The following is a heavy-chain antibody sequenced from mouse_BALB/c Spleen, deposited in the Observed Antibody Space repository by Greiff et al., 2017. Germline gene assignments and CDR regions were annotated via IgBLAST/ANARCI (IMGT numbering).Heavy chain of an antibody. V-gene: IGHV1-74*01. D-gene: IGHD1-2*01. CDR2: IHPSDSET. Sequence: VQLQQPGAELVRPGASVKLSCKASGYSFTSYWMNWVKQRPGQGLEWIGRIHPSDSETRLNQKFKDKATLTVDKSSSTAYMQLSSPTSEDSAVYYCARGITTATSAWFGYWGQGTLVTVSA. CDR1: GYSFTSYW. J-gene: IGHJ3*01. CDR3: ARGITTATSAWFGY.